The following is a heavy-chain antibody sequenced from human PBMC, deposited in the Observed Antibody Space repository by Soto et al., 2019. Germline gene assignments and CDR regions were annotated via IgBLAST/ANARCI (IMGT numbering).Heavy chain of an antibody. D-gene: IGHD3-22*01. Sequence: SETLSLTCAVSGGSINSYSWSWIRQPPGKGLEWIGFISYSGSTNDNPSLKSRVTISVETSKSQFSLKLSSVTAADTAVYYCAGGDYYHSSGYYFYYYTMDVWGQGTTVTVSS. J-gene: IGHJ6*02. CDR1: GGSINSYS. CDR3: AGGDYYHSSGYYFYYYTMDV. CDR2: ISYSGST. V-gene: IGHV4-59*08.